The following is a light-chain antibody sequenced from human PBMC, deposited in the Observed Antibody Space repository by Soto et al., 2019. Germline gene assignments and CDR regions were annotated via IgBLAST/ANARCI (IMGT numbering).Light chain of an antibody. V-gene: IGKV1-5*03. CDR1: QSVSIW. J-gene: IGKJ1*01. CDR2: KSS. Sequence: DIQITRTPPTLSASVGDRVTISCRASQSVSIWLAWYQQKPGRAPKLLIYKSSILESGVPSRFSGSGSETEFTLTISSLQPDDFSTYDCQQFNNPPWTFGQGTKV. CDR3: QQFNNPPWT.